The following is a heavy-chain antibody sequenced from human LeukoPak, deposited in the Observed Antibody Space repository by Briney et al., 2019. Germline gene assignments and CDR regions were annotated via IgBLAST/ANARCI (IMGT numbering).Heavy chain of an antibody. V-gene: IGHV4-61*02. CDR1: GGSISSGSYY. D-gene: IGHD3-3*01. Sequence: PSQTLSLTCTVSGGSISSGSYYWSWIRQPAGKGLEWIGRIYTSGSTNYNPSLKSRVTISVDTSKNQFSLKLSSVTAADTAVYYCARDTYCDFLDAFDIWGQGTMVTVSS. J-gene: IGHJ3*02. CDR3: ARDTYCDFLDAFDI. CDR2: IYTSGST.